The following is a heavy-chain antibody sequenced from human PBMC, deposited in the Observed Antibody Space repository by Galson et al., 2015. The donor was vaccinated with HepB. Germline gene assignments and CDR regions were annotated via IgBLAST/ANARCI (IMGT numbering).Heavy chain of an antibody. Sequence: QSGAEVKKPGESLKISCTGSGYSFTSYWIGWVRQMPGKGLEWMGIIYPGDSDTRYSPSFQGQVTISADKSICTAYLQWSSLKASDTAMYYCTRLPLRGVISLRGVDPWGQGTLVTVSS. CDR1: GYSFTSYW. V-gene: IGHV5-51*01. D-gene: IGHD3-10*01. CDR3: TRLPLRGVISLRGVDP. J-gene: IGHJ5*02. CDR2: IYPGDSDT.